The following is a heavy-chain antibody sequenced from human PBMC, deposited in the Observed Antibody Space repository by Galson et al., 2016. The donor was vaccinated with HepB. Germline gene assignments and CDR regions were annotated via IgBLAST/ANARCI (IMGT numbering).Heavy chain of an antibody. J-gene: IGHJ5*02. Sequence: SETLSLTCAVYGGSFSGCYWTYIRQPPGKGLEWIGEINHTGSTNYNPSLKSRVTMSVDTSKKQVSLKLTSVTAADTAVYYCTRGARIVAVKYNWFDPWGQGTLVIVSS. V-gene: IGHV4-34*01. CDR3: TRGARIVAVKYNWFDP. CDR1: GGSFSGCY. D-gene: IGHD5-12*01. CDR2: INHTGST.